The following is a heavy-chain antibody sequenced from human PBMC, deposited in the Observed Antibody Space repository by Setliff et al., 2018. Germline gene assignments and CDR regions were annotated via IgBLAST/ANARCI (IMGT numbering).Heavy chain of an antibody. Sequence: LRLSCAASGFTFSTYDLHWVRQVPGKGLEWVSSIGPSGATFYTGSVKGRFTISRENAKNSLYLQMNSLRAGDTAVYYCARESAPHGVRGVGGFDIWGQGAMVTV. V-gene: IGHV3-13*01. CDR2: IGPSGAT. CDR3: ARESAPHGVRGVGGFDI. D-gene: IGHD1-26*01. J-gene: IGHJ3*02. CDR1: GFTFSTYD.